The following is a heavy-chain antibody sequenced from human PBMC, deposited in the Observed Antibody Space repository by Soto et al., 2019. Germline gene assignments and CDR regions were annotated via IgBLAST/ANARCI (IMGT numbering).Heavy chain of an antibody. V-gene: IGHV4-59*01. Sequence: SETLSLTCTVSGGSISSYYWSWIRQPPGKGLEWIGYIYYSGSTNYNPSLKSRVTISVDTSKNQFSLKLSSVTAADTAVYYCARVQGIAARNNNWFDPWGQGTLVTVSS. D-gene: IGHD6-13*01. CDR3: ARVQGIAARNNNWFDP. CDR1: GGSISSYY. CDR2: IYYSGST. J-gene: IGHJ5*02.